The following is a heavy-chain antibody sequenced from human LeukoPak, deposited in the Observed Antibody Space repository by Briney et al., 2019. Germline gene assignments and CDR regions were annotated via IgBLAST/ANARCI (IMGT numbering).Heavy chain of an antibody. D-gene: IGHD3-3*01. CDR1: GYTFTGYY. CDR2: INPNSGGT. V-gene: IGHV1-2*02. Sequence: ASVKVSCKASGYTFTGYYMHWVRQAPGQGLEWMGWINPNSGGTNYAQKFQGRVTMTRDTSISTAYMELSRLRSDDTAVYYCASGGYDFWSGYPSNFDYWGQGTLVTVSS. J-gene: IGHJ4*02. CDR3: ASGGYDFWSGYPSNFDY.